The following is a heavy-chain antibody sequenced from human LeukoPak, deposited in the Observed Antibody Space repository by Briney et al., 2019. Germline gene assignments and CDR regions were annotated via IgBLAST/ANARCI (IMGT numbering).Heavy chain of an antibody. CDR1: GYTFTGYY. CDR2: INPNSGGT. V-gene: IGHV1-2*02. D-gene: IGHD3-10*01. Sequence: ASVKVSCKASGYTFTGYYMHWVRQAPGQGLEWMGWINPNSGGTNYAQKFQGRVTMTRDTSISTAYMELSRLRSDDTAVYSCARGCERRGNYYGSGSYYGYYYYYYMDAWGKGTTVTVSS. J-gene: IGHJ6*03. CDR3: ARGCERRGNYYGSGSYYGYYYYYYMDA.